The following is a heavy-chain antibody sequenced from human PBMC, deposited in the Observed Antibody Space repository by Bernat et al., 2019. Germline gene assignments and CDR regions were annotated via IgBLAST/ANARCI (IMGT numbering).Heavy chain of an antibody. Sequence: VQLVESGGGLVQPGGSLRLSCTASGFTFSSYGMSWVRQAPGKGLEWVSAISGSGDSTYYAESVKGRFSIYRDNSKNTVYLQMNSLRAEDTAVYYCAKNYYASGSYDYWGQGTLVAVSS. CDR3: AKNYYASGSYDY. J-gene: IGHJ4*02. V-gene: IGHV3-23*04. D-gene: IGHD3-10*01. CDR1: GFTFSSYG. CDR2: ISGSGDST.